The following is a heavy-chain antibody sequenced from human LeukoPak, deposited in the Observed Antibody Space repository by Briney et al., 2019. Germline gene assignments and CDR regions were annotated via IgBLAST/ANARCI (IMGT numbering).Heavy chain of an antibody. J-gene: IGHJ4*02. D-gene: IGHD3-16*01. Sequence: SETLSLTCVVYGGSFSGYFWSWIRQPPGKGLEWIGEITPSGSTNYNPSLKSRVSISIDTSKKKLSLRLTSVTAADSAVYYCARISYYFDYWGQGTLVTVSS. V-gene: IGHV4-34*01. CDR1: GGSFSGYF. CDR3: ARISYYFDY. CDR2: ITPSGST.